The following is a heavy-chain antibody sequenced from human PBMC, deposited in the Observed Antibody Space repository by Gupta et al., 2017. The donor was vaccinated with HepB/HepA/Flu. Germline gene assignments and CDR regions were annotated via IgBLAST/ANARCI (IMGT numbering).Heavy chain of an antibody. CDR2: ISASDGST. J-gene: IGHJ4*02. CDR1: GFTFTNYP. D-gene: IGHD1-26*01. V-gene: IGHV3-23*01. CDR3: ARGLTILDY. Sequence: EVQLLESGGGLVQPGGSLKVSCAASGFTFTNYPMTWVRQAPGKGLEWVSAISASDGSTHYADSVKGRFTISRDTSKNTGYLQMNSLRAEDTAVYYCARGLTILDYWGQGTLVTVSS.